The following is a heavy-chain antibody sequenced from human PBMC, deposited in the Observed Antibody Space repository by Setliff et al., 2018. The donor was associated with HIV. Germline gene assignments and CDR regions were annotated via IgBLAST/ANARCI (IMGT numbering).Heavy chain of an antibody. D-gene: IGHD1-26*01. CDR2: INPSGGST. V-gene: IGHV1-46*02. CDR1: AFTFNIYA. CDR3: AILIVGAIAGDY. Sequence: ASVKVSCKASAFTFNIYAIHWVRQAPGQGLEWMGIINPSGGSTSYAQKFQGRVTMTRDTSTSTVYMELSSLRSEDTAVYYCAILIVGAIAGDYWGQGTLVTVSS. J-gene: IGHJ4*02.